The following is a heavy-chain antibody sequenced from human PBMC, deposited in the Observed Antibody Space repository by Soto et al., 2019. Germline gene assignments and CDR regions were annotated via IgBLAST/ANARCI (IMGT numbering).Heavy chain of an antibody. CDR1: GGTFSSYT. Sequence: QVQLVQSGAEVKKPGSSVKVSCKASGGTFSSYTISWVRQAPGQGLEWMGRIIPILGIANYAQKFQGRVTITADKSTSTAYMELSSLRSEDTAVYYCERDQIAAAGTGYWGQGTLVTVSS. CDR2: IIPILGIA. CDR3: ERDQIAAAGTGY. V-gene: IGHV1-69*08. J-gene: IGHJ4*02. D-gene: IGHD6-13*01.